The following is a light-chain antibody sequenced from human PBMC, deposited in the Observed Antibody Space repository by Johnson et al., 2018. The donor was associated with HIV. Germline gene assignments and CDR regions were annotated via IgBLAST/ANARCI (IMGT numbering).Light chain of an antibody. CDR1: SSNIGNNY. CDR2: ENN. J-gene: IGLJ1*01. V-gene: IGLV1-51*02. Sequence: QSVLTQPPSVSAAPGQKVTISCSGSSSNIGNNYVSWYQQFSGTAPKLLIYENNKRPSGIPDRFSGSKSGTSATLGITGLQTGDEADYYCGTWDTSLSGGGGFGTGTKVTVL. CDR3: GTWDTSLSGGGG.